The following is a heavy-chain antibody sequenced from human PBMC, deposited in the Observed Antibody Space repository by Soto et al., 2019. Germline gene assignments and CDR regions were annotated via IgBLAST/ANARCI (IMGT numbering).Heavy chain of an antibody. CDR1: GFTFSSYA. Sequence: PWGSLRLSCAASGFTFSSYAMHWVRQAPGKGLEWVAVISYDGSNKYYADSVKGRFTISRDNSKNTLYLQMNSLRAEDTAVYYCARSPPIYCSGGSCYYSDYWGQGNMVIVSS. V-gene: IGHV3-30-3*01. CDR2: ISYDGSNK. CDR3: ARSPPIYCSGGSCYYSDY. D-gene: IGHD2-15*01. J-gene: IGHJ4*02.